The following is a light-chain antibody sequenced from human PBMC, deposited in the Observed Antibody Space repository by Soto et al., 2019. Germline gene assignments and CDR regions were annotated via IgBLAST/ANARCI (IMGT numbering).Light chain of an antibody. CDR2: DNN. V-gene: IGLV1-51*01. CDR1: SSNIGSNL. J-gene: IGLJ3*02. CDR3: ATWDSSLSAWL. Sequence: QSVLTQPPSVSVAPGQKVTISCSGSSSNIGSNLVSWYQQLPGTAPKLLIYDNNKRPSGIPDRFSGSKSGTSASLGITGLQTGDEADYSCATWDSSLSAWLFGGGTKLTVL.